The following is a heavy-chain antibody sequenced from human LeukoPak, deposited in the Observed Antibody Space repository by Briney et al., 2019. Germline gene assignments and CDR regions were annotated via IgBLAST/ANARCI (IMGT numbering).Heavy chain of an antibody. D-gene: IGHD3-10*01. CDR3: AREVLLWFGEFPTDAFDI. J-gene: IGHJ3*02. Sequence: NPSETLSLTCTVSGGSISSSSYYWGWIRQPPGKGLEWIGSIYYSGSTYYNPSLKSRVTISVDTSKNQFSLKLSSVTAADTAVYYCAREVLLWFGEFPTDAFDIWGQGTMVTVSS. CDR2: IYYSGST. V-gene: IGHV4-39*07. CDR1: GGSISSSSYY.